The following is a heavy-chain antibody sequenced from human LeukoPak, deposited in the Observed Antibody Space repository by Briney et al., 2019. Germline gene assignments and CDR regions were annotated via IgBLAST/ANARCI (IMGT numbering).Heavy chain of an antibody. J-gene: IGHJ4*02. D-gene: IGHD3-10*01. Sequence: GGSLRLSCAASGFTFSNYAMTWVRQAPGKGLEWVSGINWSGGSTGYADSVKGRFTISRDNAKNSLYLQMNSLRAEDTALYYCARGSATYYRYFDYWGQGILVTVSS. V-gene: IGHV3-20*04. CDR1: GFTFSNYA. CDR3: ARGSATYYRYFDY. CDR2: INWSGGST.